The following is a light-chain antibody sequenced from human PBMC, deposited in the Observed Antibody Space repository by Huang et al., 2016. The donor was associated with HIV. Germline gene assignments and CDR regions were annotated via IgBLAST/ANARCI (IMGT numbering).Light chain of an antibody. J-gene: IGKJ4*01. CDR2: DAS. V-gene: IGKV3-11*01. CDR1: QSVGSY. Sequence: EIVLTQSPATLSLSPGERATLSCRASQSVGSYLSWYQQRPGQAPRLLIYDASNRATGIPARFSGSGSGTDFTLPISRLEPEDFAVYYCQQRSNWPTLTIGGGTKVEIK. CDR3: QQRSNWPTLT.